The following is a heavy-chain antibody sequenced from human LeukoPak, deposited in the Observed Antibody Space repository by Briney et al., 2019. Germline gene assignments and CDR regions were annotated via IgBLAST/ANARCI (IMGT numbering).Heavy chain of an antibody. CDR3: ARSITMVRGAPRGYYYGMDV. Sequence: SVKVSCKASGGTFSSYAISWVRQAPGQALEWMGGIIPIFGTANYAQKFQGRVTITADESTSTAYMELSSLRSEDTAVYYCARSITMVRGAPRGYYYGMDVWGQGTTVTVSS. CDR1: GGTFSSYA. CDR2: IIPIFGTA. V-gene: IGHV1-69*01. D-gene: IGHD3-10*01. J-gene: IGHJ6*02.